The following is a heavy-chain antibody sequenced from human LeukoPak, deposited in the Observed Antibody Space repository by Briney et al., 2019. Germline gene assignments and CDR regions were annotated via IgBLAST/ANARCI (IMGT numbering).Heavy chain of an antibody. J-gene: IGHJ5*02. CDR3: AKGRIIWNAGYYWFDP. CDR1: GFTFSSYG. D-gene: IGHD1-1*01. V-gene: IGHV3-30*18. Sequence: PGGSLRLSCAASGFTFSSYGMHWVRQAPGKGLEWVAVISYDGSNKYYADSVKGRFTISRDNSKNTLYLQMNSLRAEDTAVYYCAKGRIIWNAGYYWFDPWGQGTLVTVSS. CDR2: ISYDGSNK.